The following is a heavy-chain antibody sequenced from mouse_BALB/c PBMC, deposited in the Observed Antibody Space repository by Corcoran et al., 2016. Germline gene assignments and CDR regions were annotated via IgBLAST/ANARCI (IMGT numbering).Heavy chain of an antibody. Sequence: QIQLVQSGPELKKPGETVKISCKASGYIFTNYGMNWVKQAPGKGLKWMGWINTYTGEPTYADDFKGRFAFSLETSASTAYLQINNLKNEDTATYFCARAPLHYYAMDYWCQGTAVTVSS. J-gene: IGHJ4*01. D-gene: IGHD6-1*01. V-gene: IGHV9-3-1*01. CDR3: ARAPLHYYAMDY. CDR1: GYIFTNYG. CDR2: INTYTGEP.